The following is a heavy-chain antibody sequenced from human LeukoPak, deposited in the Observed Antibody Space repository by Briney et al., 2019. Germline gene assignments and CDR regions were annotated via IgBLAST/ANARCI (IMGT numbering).Heavy chain of an antibody. V-gene: IGHV3-21*01. D-gene: IGHD3-10*01. CDR3: ARDKDFGFDY. Sequence: GGSLRLSCAASGFTFSSYIMNWVRQAPGKGLEWVASISRNSTYIHYADSVKGRFTISRDNARNSLFLQMSSLRDEDTAVYYCARDKDFGFDYWGQGTLVTVSS. J-gene: IGHJ4*02. CDR2: ISRNSTYI. CDR1: GFTFSSYI.